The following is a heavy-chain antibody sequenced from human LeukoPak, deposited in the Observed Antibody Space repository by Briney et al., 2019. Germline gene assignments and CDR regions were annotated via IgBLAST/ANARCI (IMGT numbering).Heavy chain of an antibody. D-gene: IGHD1-14*01. Sequence: GGSLRLSCAASGFTFSSYAMHWVRQAPGKGPEWVAVISYDGSNKYYADSVKGRFTISRDNAKTSLCLQMNSLRAEDTAVYYCARDVLAAGATGTFDIWGQGTMVTVSS. CDR3: ARDVLAAGATGTFDI. CDR2: ISYDGSNK. CDR1: GFTFSSYA. J-gene: IGHJ3*02. V-gene: IGHV3-30-3*01.